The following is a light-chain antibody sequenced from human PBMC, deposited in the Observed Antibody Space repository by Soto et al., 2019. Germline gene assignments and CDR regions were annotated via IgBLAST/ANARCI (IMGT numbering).Light chain of an antibody. V-gene: IGKV3-20*01. CDR3: QQSSSLPLT. Sequence: GGSASCRASQSVSSNLAWYHQKPGQAPRLLIYGASSRATGIPDRFSGSGSGTDFTLTITRLQPEDFAPYYCQQSSSLPLTFAGGTKV. CDR2: GAS. CDR1: QSVSSN. J-gene: IGKJ4*01.